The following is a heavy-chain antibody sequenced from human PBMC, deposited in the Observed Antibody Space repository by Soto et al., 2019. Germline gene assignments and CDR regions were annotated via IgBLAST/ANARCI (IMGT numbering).Heavy chain of an antibody. Sequence: ASVKVSCKASGYTFTSYGISWVRQAPGQGLEWMGWISAYNGNTNYAQKLQGRVTMTTDTSTSTAYMELSSLRSDDTAVYYCARELGYCTNGVCFDAFDIWGQGTMVTVSS. CDR3: ARELGYCTNGVCFDAFDI. D-gene: IGHD2-8*01. CDR2: ISAYNGNT. V-gene: IGHV1-18*01. J-gene: IGHJ3*02. CDR1: GYTFTSYG.